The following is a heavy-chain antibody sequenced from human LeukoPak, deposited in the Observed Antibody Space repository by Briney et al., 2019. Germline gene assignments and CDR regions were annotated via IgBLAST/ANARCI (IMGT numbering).Heavy chain of an antibody. CDR2: INWNGGST. Sequence: GGSLRLSCAASGFIFEDYGMSWVRQAPGKGLEWVSGINWNGGSTGYADSVKGRFTISRDNSKNTLYLQMNSLRAEDTAVYYCAKVISGYFDYWGQGTLVTVSS. J-gene: IGHJ4*02. CDR1: GFIFEDYG. V-gene: IGHV3-20*04. CDR3: AKVISGYFDY. D-gene: IGHD3-22*01.